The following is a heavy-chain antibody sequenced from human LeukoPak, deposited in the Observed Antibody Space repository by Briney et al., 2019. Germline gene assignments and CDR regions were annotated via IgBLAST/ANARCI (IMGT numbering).Heavy chain of an antibody. CDR2: MNPKSGNT. D-gene: IGHD2-15*01. Sequence: ASVTVSCTSSVYTFTSYDINWVPQATAQGLEGMGWMNPKSGNTGYAQKFQGRVTMTRDTSISTAYLDLTTLRSDDTAVYYCARGPPPYCSGDSCYSFLYFHHWGQGTLVTVSS. CDR3: ARGPPPYCSGDSCYSFLYFHH. CDR1: VYTFTSYD. V-gene: IGHV1-8*01. J-gene: IGHJ1*01.